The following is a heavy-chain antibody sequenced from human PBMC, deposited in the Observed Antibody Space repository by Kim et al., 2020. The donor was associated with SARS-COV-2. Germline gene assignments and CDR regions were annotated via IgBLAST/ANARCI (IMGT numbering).Heavy chain of an antibody. CDR1: GFTVSSNY. J-gene: IGHJ4*02. CDR3: ASGGILLWEGGFDY. V-gene: IGHV3-53*04. CDR2: IYSGGST. D-gene: IGHD3-10*01. Sequence: GGSLRLSCAASGFTVSSNYMSWVRQAPGKGLEWVSVIYSGGSTYYADSVKGRFTISRHNSKNTLYLQMNSLRAEDTAVYYCASGGILLWEGGFDYWGQGTLVTVSS.